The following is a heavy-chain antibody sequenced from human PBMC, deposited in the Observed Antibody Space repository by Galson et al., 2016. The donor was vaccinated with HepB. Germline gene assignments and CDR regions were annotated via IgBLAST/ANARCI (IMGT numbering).Heavy chain of an antibody. CDR3: ASGGAFDI. CDR2: VIPIFGTG. J-gene: IGHJ3*02. CDR1: GGAFGSYN. D-gene: IGHD3-16*01. Sequence: SVKVSCKAAGGAFGSYNINWVQQAPGRGLEWMGGVIPIFGTGKYAQKFQGRITITADRSTKTVSMELRSLTSDDTAVYYCASGGAFDIWGQGTKVTVSS. V-gene: IGHV1-69*13.